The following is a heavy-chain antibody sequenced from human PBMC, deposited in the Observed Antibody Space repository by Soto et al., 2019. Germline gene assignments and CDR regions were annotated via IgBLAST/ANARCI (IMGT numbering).Heavy chain of an antibody. Sequence: HVQLVQSGAEVKKPGASVKVSCKVSGYTLTELSMHWVRQAPGKGLEWMGGFDPEDGETIYAQKFQGRVTMTEDTSTDTAYMELSSLRSEDTAVYYCATVYCSGGSCYRYDGMDVWGQGTTVTVSS. V-gene: IGHV1-24*01. CDR1: GYTLTELS. CDR2: FDPEDGET. CDR3: ATVYCSGGSCYRYDGMDV. J-gene: IGHJ6*02. D-gene: IGHD2-15*01.